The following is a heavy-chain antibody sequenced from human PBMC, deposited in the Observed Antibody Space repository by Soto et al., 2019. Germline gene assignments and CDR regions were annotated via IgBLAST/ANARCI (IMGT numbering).Heavy chain of an antibody. V-gene: IGHV3-23*01. CDR1: GFSFSSYA. CDR3: AKDHGGDYGDPLYFFDY. CDR2: ISGSGATT. Sequence: DVQLLESGGGLVQPGGSLRLSCAAPGFSFSSYAMSWVRQAPGTGLEWVSVISGSGATTFYRESVKGRFTISRDNSKNTVYLQLNSLRAEDTALYYCAKDHGGDYGDPLYFFDYWGQGALVIVSS. J-gene: IGHJ4*02. D-gene: IGHD4-17*01.